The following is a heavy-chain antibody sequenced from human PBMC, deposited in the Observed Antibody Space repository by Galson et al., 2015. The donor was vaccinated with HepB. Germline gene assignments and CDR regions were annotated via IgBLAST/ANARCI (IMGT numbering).Heavy chain of an antibody. CDR3: TRAGQWLVLGYFDY. V-gene: IGHV3-49*04. CDR2: IRSKAYGGTT. D-gene: IGHD6-19*01. J-gene: IGHJ4*02. CDR1: GFTFGDYA. Sequence: SLRLSCAASGFTFGDYAMSWVRQAPGKGLEWVGFIRSKAYGGTTEYAASVKGRFTISRDDSKSIAYLQMNSLKTEDTAVYYCTRAGQWLVLGYFDYWGQGTLVTVSS.